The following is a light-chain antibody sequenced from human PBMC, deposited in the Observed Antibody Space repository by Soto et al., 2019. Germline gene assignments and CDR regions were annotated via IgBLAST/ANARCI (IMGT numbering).Light chain of an antibody. Sequence: EIVLPQSPATLPLSPGERATLSCRASQSLSSYLAWYQQKPGQAPRLLIYDASNRATGIPARFSGSGSGTEFTLTISSLQSEDFAVYYCQQYNNWWTFGQGTKVDIK. CDR2: DAS. V-gene: IGKV3-11*01. CDR3: QQYNNWWT. J-gene: IGKJ1*01. CDR1: QSLSSY.